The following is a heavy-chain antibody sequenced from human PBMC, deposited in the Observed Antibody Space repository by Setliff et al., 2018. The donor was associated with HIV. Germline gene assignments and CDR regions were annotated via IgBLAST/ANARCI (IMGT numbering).Heavy chain of an antibody. Sequence: SETLSLTCTVSGGSITSYYWNWIRQSPGKGLEWIGYIFDSGTTKYNPSVTSRVTISVDTSKNQFSLKLSSVTAADTGVYYCARHKVLLFSWVAFDVWGLGTLVTVSS. CDR2: IFDSGTT. V-gene: IGHV4-59*08. CDR1: GGSITSYY. D-gene: IGHD3-16*01. CDR3: ARHKVLLFSWVAFDV. J-gene: IGHJ3*01.